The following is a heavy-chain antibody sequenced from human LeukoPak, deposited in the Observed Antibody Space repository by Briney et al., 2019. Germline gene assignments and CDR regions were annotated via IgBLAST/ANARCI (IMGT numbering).Heavy chain of an antibody. CDR3: ARDQTTFEGLYAFDI. CDR1: GYTFGSYS. Sequence: PGGSLRLSCAASGYTFGSYSMNWVRQAPGKGLEWVSYISSSSSTIYYADSVKGRFTISRDNAKNSLYLQMNSLRAEDTAVYYCARDQTTFEGLYAFDIWGQGTMVTVSS. V-gene: IGHV3-48*04. D-gene: IGHD3-3*01. CDR2: ISSSSSTI. J-gene: IGHJ3*02.